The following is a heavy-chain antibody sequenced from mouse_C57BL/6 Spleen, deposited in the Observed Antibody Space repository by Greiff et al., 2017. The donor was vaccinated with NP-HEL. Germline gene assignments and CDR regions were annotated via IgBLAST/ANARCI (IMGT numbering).Heavy chain of an antibody. CDR3: TRVGRWLPFDY. CDR1: GYTFTDYE. Sequence: VKLVESGAELVRPGASVTLSCKASGYTFTDYEMHWVKQTPVQGLEWIGAIDPETGGTAYNQKFKGKAILTADKSSSTAYMELRSLTSGDSAVYYCTRVGRWLPFDYWGHGTTLTVSS. J-gene: IGHJ2*01. CDR2: IDPETGGT. V-gene: IGHV1-15*01. D-gene: IGHD2-3*01.